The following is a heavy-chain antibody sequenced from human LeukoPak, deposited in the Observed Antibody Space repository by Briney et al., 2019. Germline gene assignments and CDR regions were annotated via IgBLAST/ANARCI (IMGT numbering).Heavy chain of an antibody. Sequence: GGSLRLSCSASGFSFSTHNMHWVRQAPGKGLEFVSGITSDGENTDYLDFVKGRFTITGDNSKNTLYLHMTSLRPEDTAVYFCVKGRYGTGWDFWGPGTLVIVSS. J-gene: IGHJ4*02. CDR3: VKGRYGTGWDF. V-gene: IGHV3-64D*06. CDR2: ITSDGENT. D-gene: IGHD3-10*01. CDR1: GFSFSTHN.